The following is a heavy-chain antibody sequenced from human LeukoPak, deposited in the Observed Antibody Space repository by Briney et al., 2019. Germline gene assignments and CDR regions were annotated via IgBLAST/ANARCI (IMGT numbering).Heavy chain of an antibody. CDR1: GFTFSSYS. CDR3: ARDGDVVVVAASEFDY. V-gene: IGHV3-7*01. Sequence: GGSLRLSCAASGFTFSSYSMNWVRQAPGKGLEWVANIKQDGSEKYYVDSVKGRFTISRDNAKNSLYLQMNSLRAEDTAVYYCARDGDVVVVAASEFDYWGQGTLVTVSS. J-gene: IGHJ4*02. D-gene: IGHD2-15*01. CDR2: IKQDGSEK.